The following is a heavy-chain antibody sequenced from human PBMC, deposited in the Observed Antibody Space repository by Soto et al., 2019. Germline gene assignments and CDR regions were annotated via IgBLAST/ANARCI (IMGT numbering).Heavy chain of an antibody. CDR3: ARGKFYAFDI. CDR2: IDHSGTT. CDR1: GVSISIPNW. J-gene: IGHJ3*02. Sequence: QVQLQESGPGLVKPSGTLSITCAVSGVSISIPNWWAWVRQAPGKGLEWIGEIDHSGTTNYNPSLNSRVTISLDRSKNQFSLRLTSVAAADTAVYFCARGKFYAFDIWGQGTMVTVSS. V-gene: IGHV4-4*02.